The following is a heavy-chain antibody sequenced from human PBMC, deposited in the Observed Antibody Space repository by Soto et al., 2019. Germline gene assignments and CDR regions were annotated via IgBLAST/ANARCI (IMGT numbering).Heavy chain of an antibody. CDR3: ATGAARAYTYFGMDV. V-gene: IGHV3-30-3*01. J-gene: IGHJ6*02. CDR1: GFTFSAFA. CDR2: ISYDRRNV. D-gene: IGHD6-25*01. Sequence: QVQLVESGGGVVQPGKSLRLSCVASGFTFSAFAMHWVRQAPGKGLEWVAFISYDRRNVHYADSVEGRFTISRDNSKNTLVLEVNGLRSEDAAIYYCATGAARAYTYFGMDVWGQGTTVTVSS.